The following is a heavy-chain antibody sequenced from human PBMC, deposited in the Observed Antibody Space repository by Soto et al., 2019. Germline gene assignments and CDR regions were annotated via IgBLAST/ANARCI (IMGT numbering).Heavy chain of an antibody. CDR3: ARLGPGYCSSTSCSQVDY. D-gene: IGHD2-2*01. CDR2: IYYSGST. Sequence: SETLSLTCTVSGGSISSYYWSWIRQPPGKGLEWIGYIYYSGSTNYNPSLKSRVTISVDTSKNQFSLKLSSVTAADTAVYYCARLGPGYCSSTSCSQVDYWGQGTLVTVSS. CDR1: GGSISSYY. J-gene: IGHJ4*02. V-gene: IGHV4-59*08.